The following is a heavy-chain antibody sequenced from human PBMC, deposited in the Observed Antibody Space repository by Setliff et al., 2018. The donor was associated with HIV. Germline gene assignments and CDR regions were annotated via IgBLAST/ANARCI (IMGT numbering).Heavy chain of an antibody. D-gene: IGHD3-22*01. CDR3: SIGYNGYYYDSSGYYH. J-gene: IGHJ5*02. CDR1: GGSIRSGSYY. Sequence: SLTCTVSGGSIRSGSYYWSWIRQPAGKGLEWIGHIYTSGSTNYNTSLKSRVTISVDTSKNQFSLKLSSVTAADTAVYYCSIGYNGYYYDSSGYYHWGQGTLVPVSS. V-gene: IGHV4-61*09. CDR2: IYTSGST.